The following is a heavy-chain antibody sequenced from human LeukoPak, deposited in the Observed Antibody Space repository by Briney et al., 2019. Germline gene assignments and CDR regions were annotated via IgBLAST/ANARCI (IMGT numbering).Heavy chain of an antibody. Sequence: PGGSLRLSCAASGFTFSSYAMSWVRQAPGKGLEWVSAISGSGGSTYYADSVKGRFTISRNNSKNTLYLQMNSLRAEDTAVYYCAKGTTMVRNNWFDPWGQGTLVTVSS. CDR3: AKGTTMVRNNWFDP. CDR1: GFTFSSYA. CDR2: ISGSGGST. J-gene: IGHJ5*02. V-gene: IGHV3-23*01. D-gene: IGHD3-10*01.